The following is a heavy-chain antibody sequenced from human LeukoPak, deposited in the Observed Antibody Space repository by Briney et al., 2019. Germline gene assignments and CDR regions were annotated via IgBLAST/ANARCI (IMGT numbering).Heavy chain of an antibody. V-gene: IGHV3-74*01. CDR1: GFTFSSYW. CDR3: ARSDQADDY. CDR2: INPGGSSI. Sequence: GGSLRLSCAASGFTFSSYWMHWVRQVPGKGLVWVARINPGGSSITYADSVKGRFTISRDNAENTLYLQMDSLRAEDTGVYYCARSDQADDYWGQGTLVTVSS. J-gene: IGHJ4*02. D-gene: IGHD2-2*01.